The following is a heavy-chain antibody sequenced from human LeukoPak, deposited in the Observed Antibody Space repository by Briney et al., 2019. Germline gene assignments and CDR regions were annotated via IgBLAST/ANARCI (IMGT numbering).Heavy chain of an antibody. CDR1: GYRFTSNW. CDR2: IFPGDSDT. V-gene: IGHV5-51*01. J-gene: IGHJ4*02. Sequence: GESLKISCKAYGYRFTSNWIGWVRQMPGKGLEWMVIIFPGDSDTRYSPSFQGQVTISVDESISTAYLQWSSLKASDTAIYYCARRRVGSGSYYNVGGYYFNNWGQGTLVTVSS. D-gene: IGHD3-10*01. CDR3: ARRRVGSGSYYNVGGYYFNN.